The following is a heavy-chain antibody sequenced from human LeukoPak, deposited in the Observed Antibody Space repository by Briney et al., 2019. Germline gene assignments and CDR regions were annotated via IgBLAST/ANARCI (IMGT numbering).Heavy chain of an antibody. Sequence: PSETLSLTCTVSGGSISSSSYYWGWIRQPPGKGLEWIGSIYYSGSTYYNPSLKSRVTISVDTSKNQFSLNLSSVTAADTAVYYCARPAVYYYDNSGYYAYFDYWGQGTLVTVSS. CDR2: IYYSGST. J-gene: IGHJ4*02. CDR1: GGSISSSSYY. D-gene: IGHD3-22*01. V-gene: IGHV4-39*07. CDR3: ARPAVYYYDNSGYYAYFDY.